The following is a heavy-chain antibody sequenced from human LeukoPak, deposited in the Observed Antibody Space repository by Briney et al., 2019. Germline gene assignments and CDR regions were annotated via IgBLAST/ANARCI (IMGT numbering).Heavy chain of an antibody. CDR2: IYYSGST. Sequence: SETLSLTCNVSGGSISSNNYYWGWIRQPPGKGLEWIGSIYYSGSTHYNPSLKSRVTILVDTSKNQFSLKLSSVTAADTAVYYCARERVGYCSSTSCFALKYYYYYMDVWGKGTTVTISS. CDR1: GGSISSNNYY. J-gene: IGHJ6*03. V-gene: IGHV4-39*07. D-gene: IGHD2-2*03. CDR3: ARERVGYCSSTSCFALKYYYYYMDV.